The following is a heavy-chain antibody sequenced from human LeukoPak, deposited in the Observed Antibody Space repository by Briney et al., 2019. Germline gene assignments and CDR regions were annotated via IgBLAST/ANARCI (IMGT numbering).Heavy chain of an antibody. CDR2: ISYDGGNK. CDR3: ARVGRRFLEWLYFDY. D-gene: IGHD3-3*01. V-gene: IGHV3-30*01. Sequence: GRSLRLSCAASGFTFSSYAMHWVRQAPGKGLEWVAVISYDGGNKYYADSVKGRFTISRDNSKNTLYLQMNSLRAEDTAVYYCARVGRRFLEWLYFDYWGQGTLVTVSS. CDR1: GFTFSSYA. J-gene: IGHJ4*02.